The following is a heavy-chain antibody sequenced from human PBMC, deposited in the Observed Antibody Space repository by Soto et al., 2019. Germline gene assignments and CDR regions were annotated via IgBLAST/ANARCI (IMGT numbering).Heavy chain of an antibody. J-gene: IGHJ5*02. D-gene: IGHD6-13*01. V-gene: IGHV3-64*04. Sequence: GGSLRLSCSASGFTFSNYDMVWVRQAPGKGLEYISAITGHGHITYYSTSLKTRLTISKDTSKNQVVLTMTNMDPVDTATYYCARSSSWYRDWFDPWGQGTLVTVSS. CDR2: ITGHGHIT. CDR3: ARSSSWYRDWFDP. CDR1: GFTFSNYD.